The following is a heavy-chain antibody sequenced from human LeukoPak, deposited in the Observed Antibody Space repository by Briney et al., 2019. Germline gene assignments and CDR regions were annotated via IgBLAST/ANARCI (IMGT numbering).Heavy chain of an antibody. CDR2: IYYTGST. V-gene: IGHV4-59*02. J-gene: IGHJ6*03. Sequence: KTSETLSLTCTISGGSVSDYYWSWIRQSPGKGLEWIGYIYYTGSTTYNPSLKSRVTISADTSKNQFSLKLSSVTAADTAVYYCARSPRRPHFYSSGSYYYYYYYMDVWGKGTTVTVSS. CDR1: GGSVSDYY. D-gene: IGHD3-10*01. CDR3: ARSPRRPHFYSSGSYYYYYYYMDV.